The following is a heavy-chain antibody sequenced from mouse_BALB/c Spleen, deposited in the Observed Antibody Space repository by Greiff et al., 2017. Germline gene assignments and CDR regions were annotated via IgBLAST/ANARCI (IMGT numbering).Heavy chain of an antibody. D-gene: IGHD1-1*01. Sequence: EVKLVESGPGLVKPSQSLSLTCTVTGYSITSDYAWNWIRQFPGNKLEWMGYISYSGSTSYNPSLKSRISITRDTSKNQFFLQLNSVTTEDTATYYCARDYYGSREGAWFAYWGQGTLVTVSA. CDR3: ARDYYGSREGAWFAY. V-gene: IGHV3-2*02. J-gene: IGHJ3*01. CDR2: ISYSGST. CDR1: GYSITSDYA.